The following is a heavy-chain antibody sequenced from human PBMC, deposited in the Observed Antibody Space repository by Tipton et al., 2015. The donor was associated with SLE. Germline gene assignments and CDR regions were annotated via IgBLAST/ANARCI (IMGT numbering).Heavy chain of an antibody. J-gene: IGHJ4*02. CDR3: TRGGTSSWEYFDY. Sequence: LRLSCTVSGGSISSSSYYWGWIRQPPGKGLEWIGSIYYSGSTNYNPSLKSRVTISVDTSKNQFSLKLSSVTAADTAVYYCTRGGTSSWEYFDYWGQGTLVTASS. CDR2: IYYSGST. V-gene: IGHV4-39*07. D-gene: IGHD6-13*01. CDR1: GGSISSSSYY.